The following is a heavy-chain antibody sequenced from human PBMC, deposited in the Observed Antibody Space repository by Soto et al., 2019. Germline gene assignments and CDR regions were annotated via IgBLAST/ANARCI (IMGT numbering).Heavy chain of an antibody. Sequence: QVQLQESGPGLVKPSETLSLTCTVSGGSISSYYWSWIRQPPGKGLEWIGYIYYSGSTNYNPSLKSRVTISVDTSKNQFSLKLSSVTAADTAVYYCARYDTFYGMDVWGQGTTVTVSS. CDR3: ARYDTFYGMDV. D-gene: IGHD3-9*01. V-gene: IGHV4-59*08. CDR2: IYYSGST. CDR1: GGSISSYY. J-gene: IGHJ6*02.